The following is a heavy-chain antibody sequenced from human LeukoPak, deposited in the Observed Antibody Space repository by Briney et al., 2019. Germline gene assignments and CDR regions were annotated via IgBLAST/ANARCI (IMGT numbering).Heavy chain of an antibody. CDR1: GFTFSNYG. CDR2: IHYDGSNK. J-gene: IGHJ6*03. V-gene: IGHV3-30*02. Sequence: GGSLRLSCAASGFTFSNYGMHWARQAPGKGLDWVAFIHYDGSNKYYADSVKGRFTISRDDSKNTLYLQMNSLRAEDTAVYYCAKAASKRTDYGDYAFYYYMDVWGKGTTVTISS. CDR3: AKAASKRTDYGDYAFYYYMDV. D-gene: IGHD4-17*01.